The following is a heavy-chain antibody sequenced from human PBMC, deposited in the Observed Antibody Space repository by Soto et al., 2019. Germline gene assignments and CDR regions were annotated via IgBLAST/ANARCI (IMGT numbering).Heavy chain of an antibody. CDR2: IWYDGSNK. V-gene: IGHV3-33*01. D-gene: IGHD6-13*01. CDR1: GFTFSSHG. CDR3: ARNPKWQQDYYYGMDV. J-gene: IGHJ6*02. Sequence: GGSLRLSCAASGFTFSSHGMHWVRQAPGKGLEWVAVIWYDGSNKYYADSVKGRFTISRDNSKNTLYLQMNSLRAEDTAVYYCARNPKWQQDYYYGMDVWGQGTTVTVSS.